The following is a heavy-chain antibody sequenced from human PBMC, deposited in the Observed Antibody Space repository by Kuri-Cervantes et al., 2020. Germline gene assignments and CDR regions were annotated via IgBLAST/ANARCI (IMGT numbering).Heavy chain of an antibody. CDR1: GFTFSSYW. CDR3: AKDGYSSGGDAFDI. D-gene: IGHD6-19*01. V-gene: IGHV3-74*01. J-gene: IGHJ3*02. Sequence: GESLKISCAASGFTFSSYWMHWVRQAPGKGLVWVSRINNDGRSTSYADSVKGRFTISRDNAKNTLYLQMNSLRAEDTALYYCAKDGYSSGGDAFDIWGQGTMVTVSS. CDR2: INNDGRST.